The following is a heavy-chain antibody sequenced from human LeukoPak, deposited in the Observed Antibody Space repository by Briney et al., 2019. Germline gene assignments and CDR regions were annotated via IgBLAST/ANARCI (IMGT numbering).Heavy chain of an antibody. CDR2: VWVDGTGE. Sequence: GGSLRLSCAASGFTFTAYGMHWVRQAPGKGLEWVAIVWVDGTGEYYADSVKGRFIISRGNSKNMVYLQMNCLRPEDTAVYYCAREPAIRLRGLDGWGQGTTATVSS. V-gene: IGHV3-33*01. CDR3: AREPAIRLRGLDG. CDR1: GFTFTAYG. J-gene: IGHJ6*02. D-gene: IGHD2-21*01.